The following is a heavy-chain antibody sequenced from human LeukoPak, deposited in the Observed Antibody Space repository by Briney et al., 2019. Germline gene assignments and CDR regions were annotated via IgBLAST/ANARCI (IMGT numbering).Heavy chain of an antibody. D-gene: IGHD4-17*01. CDR1: GFTFSSYS. Sequence: PGGSLRLSCAASGFTFSSYSMNWVRQAPGKGLEWVSYISSSSSTIYYADSVKGRFTISRDNAKNSLYLQMDSLGAEDTAVYYCASQLFYGDYVLDFQHWGQGTLVTVSS. V-gene: IGHV3-48*01. CDR3: ASQLFYGDYVLDFQH. J-gene: IGHJ1*01. CDR2: ISSSSSTI.